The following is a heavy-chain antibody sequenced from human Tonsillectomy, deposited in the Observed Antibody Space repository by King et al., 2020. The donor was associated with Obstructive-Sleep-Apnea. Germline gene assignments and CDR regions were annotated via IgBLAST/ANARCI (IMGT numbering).Heavy chain of an antibody. CDR3: AKDSWGSSSPYYYYGMDV. CDR1: GFTFDDYV. J-gene: IGHJ6*02. V-gene: IGHV3-43D*03. D-gene: IGHD6-6*01. CDR2: ITCDGGST. Sequence: VQLVESGGVVVQPGGSLRLSCAASGFTFDDYVMHWVRQAPGKGLEWVSLITCDGGSTYYADSVKGRFTISRDNSKNSLYLQMNSLRAEDTALYYCAKDSWGSSSPYYYYGMDVWGQGTTVTVSS.